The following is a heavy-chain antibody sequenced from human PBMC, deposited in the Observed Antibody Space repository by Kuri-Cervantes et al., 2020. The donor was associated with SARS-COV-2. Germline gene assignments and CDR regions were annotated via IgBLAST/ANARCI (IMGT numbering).Heavy chain of an antibody. Sequence: SETLSLTCAVSGYSISSGYYWGWIRQPPGKGLEWIGSIYHSGSTYYNPSLKSRVTISVDTSKNQFSLKLSSVTAADTAVYYCARQGGQLVLHWYFDLWGRGTPVPSPQ. CDR1: GYSISSGYY. D-gene: IGHD6-6*01. CDR2: IYHSGST. J-gene: IGHJ2*01. CDR3: ARQGGQLVLHWYFDL. V-gene: IGHV4-38-2*01.